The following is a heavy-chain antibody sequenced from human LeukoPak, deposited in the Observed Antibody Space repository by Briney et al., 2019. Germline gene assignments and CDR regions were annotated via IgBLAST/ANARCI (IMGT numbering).Heavy chain of an antibody. V-gene: IGHV3-53*01. Sequence: GGSLRLSCAASGFTVSSNYMSWVRQAPGKGLEWVSVIYSVGSTYYADSVKGRFTISRDNSKNTLYLQINSLRAEDTAVHYCARGTSGYDFNSWGQGTLVTVSS. CDR3: ARGTSGYDFNS. J-gene: IGHJ4*02. D-gene: IGHD5-12*01. CDR2: IYSVGST. CDR1: GFTVSSNY.